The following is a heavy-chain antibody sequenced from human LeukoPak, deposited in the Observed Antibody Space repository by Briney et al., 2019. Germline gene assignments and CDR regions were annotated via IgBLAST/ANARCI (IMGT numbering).Heavy chain of an antibody. J-gene: IGHJ4*02. CDR1: GFTFSSYA. CDR3: VGSSGYYFDY. D-gene: IGHD3-22*01. Sequence: GRSLRLSCAASGFTFSSYAMHWVRQAPGKGLEWVAVISYDGSNKYYADSVKGRFTISRDNSKNTLYLQMNSLRAEDTAVYYCVGSSGYYFDYWGQGTLVTVSS. V-gene: IGHV3-30-3*01. CDR2: ISYDGSNK.